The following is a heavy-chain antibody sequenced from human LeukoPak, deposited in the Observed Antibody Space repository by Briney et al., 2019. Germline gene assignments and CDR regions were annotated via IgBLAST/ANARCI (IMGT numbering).Heavy chain of an antibody. CDR1: GFTFSSYA. J-gene: IGHJ4*02. CDR3: ASTSAAGRQDFDY. D-gene: IGHD6-13*01. Sequence: PGGSLRLSCAASGFTFSSYAMHWVRQAPGKGLEWVAVISYDGSNKYYADSVKGRFTISRDNSKNTLYLQMNSLRAEDTAVYYCASTSAAGRQDFDYWGQGTLVTVSS. CDR2: ISYDGSNK. V-gene: IGHV3-30-3*01.